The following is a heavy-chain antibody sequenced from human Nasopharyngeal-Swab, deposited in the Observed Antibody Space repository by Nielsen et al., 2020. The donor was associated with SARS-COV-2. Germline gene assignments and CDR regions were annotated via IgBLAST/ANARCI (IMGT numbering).Heavy chain of an antibody. D-gene: IGHD3-9*01. CDR1: GHTLISYP. Sequence: GGSLRLSCEAAGHTLISYPMQWVRRAPGKGLEWVSVISYGGGDEHYADSVKGRITISRVNSKHTLYLQMNSLTVDETAVYYCARSYNPGGFGWLLSNASGQGTLVPVSS. CDR3: ARSYNPGGFGWLLSNA. J-gene: IGHJ5*02. V-gene: IGHV3-30*04. CDR2: ISYGGGDE.